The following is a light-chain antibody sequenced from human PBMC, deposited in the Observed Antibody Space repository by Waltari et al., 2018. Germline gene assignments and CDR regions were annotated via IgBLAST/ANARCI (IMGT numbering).Light chain of an antibody. CDR1: NLDKKF. J-gene: IGLJ2*01. V-gene: IGLV3-1*01. CDR2: KDV. Sequence: YELSQPPSVSVSPDTTAPLPSPGDNLDKKFVDWYQQRPGQPPLLVIYKDVDRPSGIPERFSGTNSGNTATLTISGTQVMDEADYYCQAWDVAIVVFGGGTKLTVL. CDR3: QAWDVAIVV.